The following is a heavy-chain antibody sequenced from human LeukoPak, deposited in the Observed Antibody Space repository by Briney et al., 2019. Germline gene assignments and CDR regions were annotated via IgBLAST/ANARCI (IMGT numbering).Heavy chain of an antibody. CDR1: GFTFSSYW. J-gene: IGHJ4*02. CDR3: ARLHISGY. V-gene: IGHV3-7*01. CDR2: IKQDGSEK. Sequence: GGSLRLSCAVSGFTFSSYWMSWVRQAPGKGLEWVADIKQDGSEKYYVDSVKGRFTISRDNAKNSLYLQMNNLRAEDTAVYYCARLHISGYWGQGTLVTVSS. D-gene: IGHD3-10*01.